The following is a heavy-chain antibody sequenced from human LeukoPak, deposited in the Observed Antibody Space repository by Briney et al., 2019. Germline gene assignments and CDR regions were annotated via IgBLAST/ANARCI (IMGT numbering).Heavy chain of an antibody. Sequence: PGGSLRLSCAASGFTFSNYCMHWVRQIPGEGLVWVSSISSSSSYIYYADSVKGRFTISRDNAKNSLYLQMNSLRAEDTAVYYCARLDSGSYYTAIDYWGQGTLVTVSS. D-gene: IGHD1-26*01. CDR2: ISSSSSYI. CDR1: GFTFSNYC. V-gene: IGHV3-21*01. CDR3: ARLDSGSYYTAIDY. J-gene: IGHJ4*02.